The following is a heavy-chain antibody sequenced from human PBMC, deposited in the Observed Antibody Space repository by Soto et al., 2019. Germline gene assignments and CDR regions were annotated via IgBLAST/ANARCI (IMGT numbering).Heavy chain of an antibody. CDR3: AREPLSAAGLRWFDH. D-gene: IGHD6-13*01. J-gene: IGHJ5*02. V-gene: IGHV4-31*01. Sequence: QVQLQESGPGLVKPSQTLSLTCTVSGGSISSGGYYWIWLRQHAGKGLEWIGYVYYSGSTYYNPSLRSIVTRLVHPSKNQFSLKMSSGTVAATAVYYCAREPLSAAGLRWFDHWGQGTLVTVSS. CDR2: VYYSGST. CDR1: GGSISSGGYY.